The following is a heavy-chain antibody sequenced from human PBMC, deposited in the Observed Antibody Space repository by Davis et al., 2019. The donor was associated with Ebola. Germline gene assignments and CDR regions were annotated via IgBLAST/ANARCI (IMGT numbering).Heavy chain of an antibody. CDR1: EYTLAELS. V-gene: IGHV1-24*01. CDR2: FDPEHGGA. Sequence: ASVKVSCKVSEYTLAELSIHWVRQAPGKGLEWMGSFDPEHGGAIYSQKFQGRVSMTDDTSTDTTYMELSSLRSEDKAVYYCTIGGTTGGFDYWGQGTRVTVSS. CDR3: TIGGTTGGFDY. D-gene: IGHD1-14*01. J-gene: IGHJ4*02.